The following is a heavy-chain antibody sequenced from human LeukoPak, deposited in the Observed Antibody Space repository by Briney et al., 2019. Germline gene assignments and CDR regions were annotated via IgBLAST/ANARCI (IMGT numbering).Heavy chain of an antibody. D-gene: IGHD4/OR15-4a*01. CDR3: ARGFYGGYYYYYYMDV. V-gene: IGHV5-51*01. J-gene: IGHJ6*03. Sequence: AGASLQISCQGSGYSFTSYWIGWVRQLPGKGLEWMGIIYPGDSDTRYSPSFQGQVTISADRSISTAYLQWSSLKASDTAMYYCARGFYGGYYYYYYMDVWGKGTTVTVSS. CDR2: IYPGDSDT. CDR1: GYSFTSYW.